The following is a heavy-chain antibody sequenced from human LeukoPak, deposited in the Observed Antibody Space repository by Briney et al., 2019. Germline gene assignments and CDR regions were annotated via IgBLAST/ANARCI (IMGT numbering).Heavy chain of an antibody. Sequence: SETLSLTCSVSGATITTTKFSWTGIRQSPGRGLEWIGYIHDRGSDKYNPALESRATLSVDTSKNQFSLKLNSITAADTGLYHWARYGLVEFRNSFQYWGQGILVSVSS. CDR2: IHDRGSD. CDR3: ARYGLVEFRNSFQY. V-gene: IGHV4-61*01. D-gene: IGHD3-10*01. CDR1: GATITTTKFS. J-gene: IGHJ1*01.